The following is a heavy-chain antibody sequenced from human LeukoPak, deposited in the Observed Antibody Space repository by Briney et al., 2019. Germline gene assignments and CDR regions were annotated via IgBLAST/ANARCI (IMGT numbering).Heavy chain of an antibody. CDR3: ARDIRDSDIVVVIASP. CDR2: INWNGGST. Sequence: QPGXXXRLSCAASGFTFDDYGMSWVRHAPGKGLEWVSGINWNGGSTVYADSVKGRFTISRDNAKNSLYLQMNSLRAEDTALYYCARDIRDSDIVVVIASPWGQGTLVTVSS. J-gene: IGHJ5*02. V-gene: IGHV3-20*04. D-gene: IGHD2-21*01. CDR1: GFTFDDYG.